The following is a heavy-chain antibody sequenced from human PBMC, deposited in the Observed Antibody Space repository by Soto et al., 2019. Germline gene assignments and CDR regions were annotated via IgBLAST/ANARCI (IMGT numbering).Heavy chain of an antibody. Sequence: GGSLRLSCAASGFAFSSYGMHWVRQAPGKGLEWVAVISYDGSNKYYADSVKGRLTISRDNSKNTLYLQMNSLRAEDTAVYYCAKDQDIVLMVYTFDYWGQGTLVTVSS. CDR2: ISYDGSNK. CDR3: AKDQDIVLMVYTFDY. J-gene: IGHJ4*02. CDR1: GFAFSSYG. V-gene: IGHV3-30*18. D-gene: IGHD2-8*01.